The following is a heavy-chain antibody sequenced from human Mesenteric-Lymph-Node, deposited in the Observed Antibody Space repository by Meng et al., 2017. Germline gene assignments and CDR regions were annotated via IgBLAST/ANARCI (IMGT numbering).Heavy chain of an antibody. V-gene: IGHV2-5*02. Sequence: SGPTLVKPTQTLTLTCTFSGFSIGTSGMGVGWIRQPPGRALEWFSIIYWDDDNRYSPSLRIRLTTTKNTSKNQVVVTMTNMDPVDTATYYCAHSSRLARRQYPHFDYWGQGILVTVSS. D-gene: IGHD3-3*02. J-gene: IGHJ4*02. CDR2: IYWDDDN. CDR1: GFSIGTSGMG. CDR3: AHSSRLARRQYPHFDY.